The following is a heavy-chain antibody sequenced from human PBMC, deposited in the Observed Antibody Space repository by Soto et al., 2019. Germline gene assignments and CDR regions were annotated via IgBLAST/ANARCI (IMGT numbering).Heavy chain of an antibody. V-gene: IGHV1-46*01. D-gene: IGHD3-9*01. CDR2: INPSGGST. J-gene: IGHJ6*02. CDR1: GYTFTSYY. Sequence: AAVKVSCKESGYTFTSYYMHWVRQAPGQGLEWMGIINPSGGSTSYAQKFQGRVTMTRDTSTSTVYMELSSLRSEDTAVYYCSGGTGYYYYGMDVWGQRTTVTGSS. CDR3: SGGTGYYYYGMDV.